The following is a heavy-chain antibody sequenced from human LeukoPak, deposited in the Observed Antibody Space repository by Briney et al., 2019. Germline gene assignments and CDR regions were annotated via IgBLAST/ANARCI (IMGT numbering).Heavy chain of an antibody. D-gene: IGHD3-22*01. J-gene: IGHJ3*02. V-gene: IGHV3-23*01. CDR1: GFTFSSYA. CDR2: ISGSGGST. Sequence: GGSLRLSCAASGFTFSSYAMSWVRQAPGKGLGWVSAISGSGGSTYYADSVKGRFTISRDNSKNTLYLQMNSLRAEDTAVYYCANRAGYYDSSGYSLDDAFDIWGQGTMVTVSS. CDR3: ANRAGYYDSSGYSLDDAFDI.